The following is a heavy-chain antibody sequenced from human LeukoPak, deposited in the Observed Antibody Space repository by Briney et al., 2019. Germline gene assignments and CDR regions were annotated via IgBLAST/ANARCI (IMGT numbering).Heavy chain of an antibody. J-gene: IGHJ4*02. D-gene: IGHD3-10*01. CDR1: GFTVSSNY. Sequence: PGGSLRLSCAASGFTVSSNYMTWVRQAPGKGLEWVSVIFSGDTIYYADSVKGRFSISRDNSKNTLYLQMNSLRAEDTAVYYCARVLWFGESKRDYWGQGTLVTVSS. CDR2: IFSGDTI. V-gene: IGHV3-66*01. CDR3: ARVLWFGESKRDY.